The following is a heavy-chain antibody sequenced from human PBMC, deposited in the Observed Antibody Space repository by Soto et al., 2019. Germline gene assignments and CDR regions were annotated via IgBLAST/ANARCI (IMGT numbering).Heavy chain of an antibody. CDR1: GGSISSYY. CDR2: IYYSGST. Sequence: SETLSLTCTVSGGSISSYYWSWIRQPPGKGLEWIGYIYYSGSTNYNPSLKSRVTISVDTSKNQFSLKLSSVTAADTAVYYCARLTTYYYDSSGYYIDYRGQGTLVTVSS. CDR3: ARLTTYYYDSSGYYIDY. V-gene: IGHV4-59*01. J-gene: IGHJ4*02. D-gene: IGHD3-22*01.